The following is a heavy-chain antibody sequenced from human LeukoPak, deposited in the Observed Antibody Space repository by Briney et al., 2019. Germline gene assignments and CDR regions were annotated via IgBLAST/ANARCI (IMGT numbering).Heavy chain of an antibody. D-gene: IGHD4-11*01. CDR1: GFTFSSYT. J-gene: IGHJ4*02. V-gene: IGHV3-23*01. Sequence: GGSLRLSCATSGFTFSSYTMSWARQDPGKGLEWVSAMSGSGDITYSADSVKGRFTISRDNSKNTLYLQMNSLRAEDTAVYYCAKDNYVPNCWGQGTLVTVS. CDR3: AKDNYVPNC. CDR2: MSGSGDIT.